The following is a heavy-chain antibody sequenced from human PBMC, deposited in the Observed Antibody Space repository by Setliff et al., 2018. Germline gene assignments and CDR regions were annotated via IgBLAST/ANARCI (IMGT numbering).Heavy chain of an antibody. CDR3: TRVWSMVSDSYYFYMDV. V-gene: IGHV3-74*01. D-gene: IGHD2-8*02. J-gene: IGHJ6*03. CDR1: GFTFSTYA. CDR2: INSDGSST. Sequence: GGSLRLSCRASGFTFSTYAMSWVRLPLGKGLAWVSRINSDGSSTTYADSVKGRFTISRDNAKNTLYLQMNSLRAEDTVVYFCTRVWSMVSDSYYFYMDVWGKGTTVTVSS.